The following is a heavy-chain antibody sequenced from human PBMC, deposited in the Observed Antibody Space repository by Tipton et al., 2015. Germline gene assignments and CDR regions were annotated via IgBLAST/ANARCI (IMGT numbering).Heavy chain of an antibody. CDR3: ARVVVTASYYFDY. V-gene: IGHV3-11*01. J-gene: IGHJ4*02. CDR2: ISFSGNTI. D-gene: IGHD2-21*02. Sequence: SLRLSCAASGFTFSDYYMSWIRQAPGKGLEWVSYISFSGNTIYYADSVKGRFIISRDNSKNTLYLQMNSLRAEDTAVYYCARVVVTASYYFDYWGQGTLVTVSS. CDR1: GFTFSDYY.